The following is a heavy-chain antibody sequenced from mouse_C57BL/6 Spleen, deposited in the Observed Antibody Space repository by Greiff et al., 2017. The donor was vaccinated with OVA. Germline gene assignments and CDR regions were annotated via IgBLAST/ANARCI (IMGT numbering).Heavy chain of an antibody. V-gene: IGHV5-9*04. CDR3: ARNDYDGGGFAY. CDR1: GFTFSSYT. D-gene: IGHD2-4*01. CDR2: ISGGGGNT. Sequence: EVKVEESGGGLVKPGGSLKLSCAASGFTFSSYTMSWVRQTPEKRLEWVATISGGGGNTYYPDSVKGRFTISRDNAKNTLYLQMGSLRSEDTAVYDCARNDYDGGGFAYWGQGTLVTVSA. J-gene: IGHJ3*01.